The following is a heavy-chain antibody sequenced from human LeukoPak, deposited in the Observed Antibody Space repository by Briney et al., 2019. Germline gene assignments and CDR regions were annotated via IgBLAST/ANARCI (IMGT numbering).Heavy chain of an antibody. J-gene: IGHJ4*02. CDR2: INHSGST. CDR3: ARVGGWRPDY. D-gene: IGHD6-19*01. V-gene: IGHV4-34*01. Sequence: PSETLSLTCAVYGGSFSGYYWSWIRQPPGKGLEWIGEINHSGSTNYNPSLKSRVTISVDTSKNQFPLKLSSVTAADTAVYYCARVGGWRPDYWGQGTLVTVSS. CDR1: GGSFSGYY.